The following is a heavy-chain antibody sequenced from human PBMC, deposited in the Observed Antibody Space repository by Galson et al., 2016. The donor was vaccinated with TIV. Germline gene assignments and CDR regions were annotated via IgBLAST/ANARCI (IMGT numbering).Heavy chain of an antibody. CDR3: SKDFSYTSVSGYYYYYMDV. CDR1: GFSFSAYG. CDR2: IRYDGSNT. J-gene: IGHJ6*03. Sequence: SLRLSCAASGFSFSAYGMHWVRQAPGKGLEWVAFIRYDGSNTFYADSVKGRFTFSRDNSKNTLYLQMNNLRVDDTAGFYCSKDFSYTSVSGYYYYYMDVWGKGTTVTVSS. V-gene: IGHV3-30*02. D-gene: IGHD2-15*01.